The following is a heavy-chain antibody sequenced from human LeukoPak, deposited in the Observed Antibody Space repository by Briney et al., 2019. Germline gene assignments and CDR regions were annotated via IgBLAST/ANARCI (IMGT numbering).Heavy chain of an antibody. CDR3: AKGVEYGENAGIDY. CDR1: GFTFSSYG. V-gene: IGHV3-30*02. D-gene: IGHD4-17*01. J-gene: IGHJ4*02. CDR2: IRYDGSNK. Sequence: GGSLRLSCAASGFTFSSYGMHWVRQAPGKGLEWVAFIRYDGSNKYYADSVKGRFTISRDNSKNTLYLQMNSLRAEDTAVYYCAKGVEYGENAGIDYWGQGTLVTVSS.